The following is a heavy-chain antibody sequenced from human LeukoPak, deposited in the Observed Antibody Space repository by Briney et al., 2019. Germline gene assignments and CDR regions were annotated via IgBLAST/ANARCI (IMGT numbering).Heavy chain of an antibody. Sequence: PGGSPRLSCAASGFTFTNAWMSWVRQAPGKGLEWVGRIKSKTDGGTTDYAAPVKGRFTISRDDSKNTLYLQMNSLKTEDTAVNTFTKSSRKYSTVDYWGQETLSPSPQ. CDR2: IKSKTDGGTT. CDR3: TKSSRKYSTVDY. J-gene: IGHJ4*02. D-gene: IGHD6-6*01. CDR1: GFTFTNAW. V-gene: IGHV3-15*01.